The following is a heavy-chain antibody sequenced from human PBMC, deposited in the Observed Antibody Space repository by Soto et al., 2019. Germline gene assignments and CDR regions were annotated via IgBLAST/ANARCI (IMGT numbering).Heavy chain of an antibody. Sequence: PSETLSLTCTVSGGSISSYYWSWIRQPPGKGLEWIGYIYCSGSTNYNPSLKSRVTISVDTSKNQFSLKLSSLRSEDTAVYYCARDGEAGATYFDYWGQGTLVTVSS. CDR2: IYCSGST. CDR3: ARDGEAGATYFDY. D-gene: IGHD1-26*01. J-gene: IGHJ4*02. V-gene: IGHV4-59*01. CDR1: GGSISSYY.